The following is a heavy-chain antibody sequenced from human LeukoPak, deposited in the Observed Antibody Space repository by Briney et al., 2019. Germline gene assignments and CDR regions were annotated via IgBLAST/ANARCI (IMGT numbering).Heavy chain of an antibody. Sequence: SETLSLTCTVSGYSISSGYYWGWIRQPPGKGLEWIGSIYHSGSTYYNPSLKSRVTISVDTSKNQFSLKLSSVTAADTAVYYCARTLTNTVTTFDYWGQGTLVTVSS. V-gene: IGHV4-38-2*02. D-gene: IGHD4-17*01. CDR3: ARTLTNTVTTFDY. CDR2: IYHSGST. CDR1: GYSISSGYY. J-gene: IGHJ4*02.